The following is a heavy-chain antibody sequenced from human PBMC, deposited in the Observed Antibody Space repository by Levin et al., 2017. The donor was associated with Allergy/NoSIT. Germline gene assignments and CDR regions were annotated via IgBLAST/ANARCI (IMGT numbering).Heavy chain of an antibody. CDR1: GASISSYH. CDR3: AGAPNPAYFDY. J-gene: IGHJ4*02. CDR2: IYYTGST. Sequence: NASETLSLTCTVSGASISSYHWSWIRQSPGKGLEWIAYIYYTGSTNSNPSLKSRVTISIDTSKNQFSLKLSSVTAADTAVYYCAGAPNPAYFDYWGLGTLVTVSS. V-gene: IGHV4-59*08.